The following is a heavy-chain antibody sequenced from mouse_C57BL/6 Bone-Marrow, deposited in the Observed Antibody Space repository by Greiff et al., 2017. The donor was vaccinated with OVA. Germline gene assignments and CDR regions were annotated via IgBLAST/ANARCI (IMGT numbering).Heavy chain of an antibody. CDR3: ARKYFDV. CDR2: IDPSDSYT. V-gene: IGHV1-69*01. Sequence: VQLQQPGAELVMPGASVKLSCKASGYTFTSYWMHWVKQRPGQGLEWIGEIDPSDSYTNYNQKFKGKSTLTVDKSSSTAYMQLSNLTSEDSAVYYCARKYFDVWGTGTTVTVSS. CDR1: GYTFTSYW. J-gene: IGHJ1*03.